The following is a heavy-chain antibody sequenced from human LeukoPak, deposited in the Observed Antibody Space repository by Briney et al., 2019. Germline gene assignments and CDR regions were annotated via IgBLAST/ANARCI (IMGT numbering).Heavy chain of an antibody. D-gene: IGHD2-15*01. J-gene: IGHJ6*02. CDR2: INSDGSTT. Sequence: GGSLRLSCAASGFTFSNYWMHWVRHAPGKGLVWVSRINSDGSTTNYADYVKGRFTISRDNAKNTLYLQMSSLRAEDTAVYYCARRVEGVVYGMDVWGQGTTVTVSS. CDR1: GFTFSNYW. CDR3: ARRVEGVVYGMDV. V-gene: IGHV3-74*01.